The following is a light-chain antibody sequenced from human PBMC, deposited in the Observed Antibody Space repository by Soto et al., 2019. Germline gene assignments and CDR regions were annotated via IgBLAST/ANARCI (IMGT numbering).Light chain of an antibody. CDR1: QSLLHSNGYNY. CDR2: LGS. V-gene: IGKV2-28*01. Sequence: DIVMTQSPLSLPVTPGEPASISCRSSQSLLHSNGYNYLDWYLQKPGQSPQLLIYLGSNRAYGVHDMFSGSGSGTDFTLKVSRVEAEDVGVYYCMQDLQTPGTFGQGTKVEIK. CDR3: MQDLQTPGT. J-gene: IGKJ1*01.